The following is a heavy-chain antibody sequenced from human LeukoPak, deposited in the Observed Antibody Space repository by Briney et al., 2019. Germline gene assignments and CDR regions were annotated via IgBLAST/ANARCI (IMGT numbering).Heavy chain of an antibody. CDR1: EYTFVFHY. D-gene: IGHD5-18*01. CDR2: INSNSGVT. Sequence: ASGNVSSTASEYTFVFHYMHWVRQAPGPGKEWMGWINSNSGVTTYAQKFHGRVSMTRETSISTAYMELSRLSSDDTAVYYCARGRGYSYSWFDPWGQGTLVTVSS. CDR3: ARGRGYSYSWFDP. V-gene: IGHV1-2*02. J-gene: IGHJ5*02.